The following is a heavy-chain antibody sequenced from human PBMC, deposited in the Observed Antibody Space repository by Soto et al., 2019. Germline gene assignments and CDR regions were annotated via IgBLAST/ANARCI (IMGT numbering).Heavy chain of an antibody. Sequence: GASVKVSCKASGYTFTSYGISWVRQAPGQGLEWMGWISAYNGNTNYAQKIQGRVTMTTETSTSTAYMELRSLRSDDTSVYYCARVGPITIFSLGGWFDPWGQGTLVTFSS. D-gene: IGHD3-9*01. CDR3: ARVGPITIFSLGGWFDP. V-gene: IGHV1-18*04. CDR2: ISAYNGNT. J-gene: IGHJ5*02. CDR1: GYTFTSYG.